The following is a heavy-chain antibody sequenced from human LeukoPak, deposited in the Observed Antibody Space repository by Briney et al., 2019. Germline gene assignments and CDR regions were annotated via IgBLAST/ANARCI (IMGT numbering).Heavy chain of an antibody. CDR1: GGTFSSYA. V-gene: IGHV1-69*13. J-gene: IGHJ5*02. CDR2: IIPILGTA. Sequence: GASVKVSCKASGGTFSSYAISWVRQAPGQGLEWMGGIIPILGTANYAQKFQGRVTITADESTSTAYMELSSLRSEDTAVYYCARDGDSGYDFSWFDPWGQGTLVTVSS. D-gene: IGHD5-12*01. CDR3: ARDGDSGYDFSWFDP.